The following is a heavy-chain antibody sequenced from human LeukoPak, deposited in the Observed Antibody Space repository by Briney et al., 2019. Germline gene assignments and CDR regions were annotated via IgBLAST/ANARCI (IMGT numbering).Heavy chain of an antibody. Sequence: GGSLRLSCAASGLTFSSYEMHWVRQPPGKGLEWVSYISSSDSTIYYADSVKGRFTISRDNAKNSLYLQMNSLRAEDTAVYYCARDYGGSSPFDYWGQGTLVTVSS. J-gene: IGHJ4*02. CDR1: GLTFSSYE. CDR3: ARDYGGSSPFDY. D-gene: IGHD4-23*01. V-gene: IGHV3-48*03. CDR2: ISSSDSTI.